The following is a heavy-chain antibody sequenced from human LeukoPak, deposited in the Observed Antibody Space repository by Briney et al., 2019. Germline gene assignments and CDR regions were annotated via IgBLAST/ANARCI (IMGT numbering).Heavy chain of an antibody. Sequence: ASVKVSCKASGYTFTGYDINWVRQAPGQGLEWMGWINPNSGGTNYAQKFQGRVTMTRDTSISTAYMELSRLRSDDTAVYYCARDGGYSNYASYYGMDVWGQGTTATVSS. J-gene: IGHJ6*02. V-gene: IGHV1-2*02. CDR3: ARDGGYSNYASYYGMDV. D-gene: IGHD4-11*01. CDR2: INPNSGGT. CDR1: GYTFTGYD.